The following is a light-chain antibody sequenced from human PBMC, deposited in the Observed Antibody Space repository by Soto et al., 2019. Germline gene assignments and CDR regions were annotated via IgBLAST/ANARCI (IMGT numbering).Light chain of an antibody. J-gene: IGKJ1*01. Sequence: EIVLTQSPGTLSLSPGERATLSCRASQSVSSSYLAWYQQKPGQAPRLLIYGASSRATGIPDMFSGSGFGTDFTFTISRLEPEDFAVYYCQQYGSSPRTFGQGTKVDIK. V-gene: IGKV3-20*01. CDR1: QSVSSSY. CDR2: GAS. CDR3: QQYGSSPRT.